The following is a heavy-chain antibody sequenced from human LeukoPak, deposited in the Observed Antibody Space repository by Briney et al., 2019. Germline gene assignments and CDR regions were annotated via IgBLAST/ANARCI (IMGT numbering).Heavy chain of an antibody. CDR3: ACSSWYGWFDP. CDR2: IWYDGSNK. Sequence: GRSLRLSCAASGFTFSSYAMHWVRQAPGKGLEWVAVIWYDGSNKYYADSVKGRFTISRDNSKNTLYLQMNSLRAEDTAVYYCACSSWYGWFDPWGQGTLVTVSS. CDR1: GFTFSSYA. V-gene: IGHV3-33*08. J-gene: IGHJ5*02. D-gene: IGHD6-13*01.